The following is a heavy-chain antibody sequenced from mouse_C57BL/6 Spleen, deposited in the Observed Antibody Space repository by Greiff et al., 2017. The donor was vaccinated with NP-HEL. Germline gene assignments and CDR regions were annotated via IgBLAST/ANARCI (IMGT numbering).Heavy chain of an antibody. CDR1: GYTFTDYN. J-gene: IGHJ3*01. D-gene: IGHD1-1*01. Sequence: EVQLQQSGPELVKPGASVKIPCKASGYTFTDYNMDWVKQSHGKSLEWIGDINPNNGGTIYNQKFKGKATLTVDKSSSTAYMELRSLTSEDTAVYYCARRDYYYGSSAWFAYWGQGTLVTVSA. V-gene: IGHV1-18*01. CDR3: ARRDYYYGSSAWFAY. CDR2: INPNNGGT.